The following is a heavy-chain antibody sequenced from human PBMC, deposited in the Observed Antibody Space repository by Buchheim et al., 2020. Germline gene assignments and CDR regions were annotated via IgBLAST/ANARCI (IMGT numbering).Heavy chain of an antibody. V-gene: IGHV4-59*08. D-gene: IGHD6-6*01. Sequence: QVQLQESGPGLVKPSETLSLTCTVSGGSMNPYYWNWIRQSPGKGLEWIGYIFYSGSTDYNPSLESRVTISVDTSKNQFSLHLTSVTAADTAVYYCARISSIATRRLDSWGQGIL. CDR3: ARISSIATRRLDS. J-gene: IGHJ4*02. CDR1: GGSMNPYY. CDR2: IFYSGST.